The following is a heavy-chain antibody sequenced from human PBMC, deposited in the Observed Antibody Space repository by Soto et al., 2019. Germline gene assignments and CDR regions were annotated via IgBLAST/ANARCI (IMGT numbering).Heavy chain of an antibody. CDR1: GFTFSSYA. CDR2: ISGSGGST. D-gene: IGHD3-22*01. V-gene: IGHV3-23*01. J-gene: IGHJ4*02. Sequence: GGSLRLSCAASGFTFSSYAMSWVRQAPGKGLEWVSAISGSGGSTYYADSVKGRFTISRDNSKNTLYLQMNSLRAEDTAVYYCAKDHTGYYYDSSGYYDYWGQGTLVTVSS. CDR3: AKDHTGYYYDSSGYYDY.